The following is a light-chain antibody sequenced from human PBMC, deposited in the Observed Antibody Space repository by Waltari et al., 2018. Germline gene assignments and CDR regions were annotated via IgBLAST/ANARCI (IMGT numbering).Light chain of an antibody. Sequence: DIQMTQSPSSLSXSVGDRVTITCRASQGIRHDLGWYQQKPGKAPMRLIYAASSLQSGVPXRFSGSGSGTEFTLTIXSLQPEDFATYXCLQHNSYPLTFGXGTKVEXK. CDR3: LQHNSYPLT. CDR2: AAS. CDR1: QGIRHD. V-gene: IGKV1-17*01. J-gene: IGKJ4*01.